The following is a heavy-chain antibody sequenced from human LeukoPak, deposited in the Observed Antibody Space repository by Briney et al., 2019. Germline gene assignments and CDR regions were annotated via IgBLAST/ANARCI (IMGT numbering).Heavy chain of an antibody. CDR1: GGSISSSTYY. D-gene: IGHD6-19*01. CDR3: ARFAKAVAGTKVDY. CDR2: IHYSGST. V-gene: IGHV4-39*01. Sequence: SETLSLTCTVSGGSISSSTYYWAWIRQPPGKGLEWTGTIHYSGSTYYSPSLKSRVTISVDTSKNQFSLELSSVTAADTAVYYCARFAKAVAGTKVDYWGQGTLVTVSS. J-gene: IGHJ4*02.